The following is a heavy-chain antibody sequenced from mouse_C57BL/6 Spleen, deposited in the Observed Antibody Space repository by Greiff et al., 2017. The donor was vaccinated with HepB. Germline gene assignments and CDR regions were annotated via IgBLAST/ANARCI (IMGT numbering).Heavy chain of an antibody. D-gene: IGHD1-1*01. J-gene: IGHJ1*03. CDR2: IYPGDGDT. CDR1: GYSFSSSW. CDR3: ARDDPYCGRSYLYFDG. V-gene: IGHV1-82*01. Sequence: QVQLQESGPELVKPGASVKISCKASGYSFSSSWMYWVNQRPGKGLEWIGRIYPGDGDTNYNGKFKGKVTLTADKSSSTAYMQLSSLTSEDSAVYFCARDDPYCGRSYLYFDGWGKGTPVTVSS.